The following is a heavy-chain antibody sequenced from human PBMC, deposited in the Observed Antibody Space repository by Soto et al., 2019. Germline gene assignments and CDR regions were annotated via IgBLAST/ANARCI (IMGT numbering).Heavy chain of an antibody. V-gene: IGHV3-30-3*01. Sequence: QVQLVESGGGVVQPGRSLRLSCAASGFTFSSYAMHWVRQAPGKGLEWVAVISYDGSNKYYADSVKGRFTISRDNSKNTLYLQMNSLRAEDTAVYYCAREIGRRGYSYGDYWGQGTLVTVSS. J-gene: IGHJ4*02. CDR2: ISYDGSNK. CDR1: GFTFSSYA. D-gene: IGHD5-18*01. CDR3: AREIGRRGYSYGDY.